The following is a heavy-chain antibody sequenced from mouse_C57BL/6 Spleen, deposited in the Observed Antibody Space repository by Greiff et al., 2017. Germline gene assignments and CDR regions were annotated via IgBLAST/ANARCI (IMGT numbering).Heavy chain of an antibody. J-gene: IGHJ2*01. CDR3: ARDNYGFDY. Sequence: EVMLVESEGGLVQPGSSMKLSCTASGFTFSDYYMAWVRQVPEKGLEWVANINYDGSSTYYLDSLKSRFIISRDNAKNILYLQMSILKSEDTATYYCARDNYGFDYWGQGTTLTVSS. CDR2: INYDGSST. V-gene: IGHV5-16*01. D-gene: IGHD1-1*02. CDR1: GFTFSDYY.